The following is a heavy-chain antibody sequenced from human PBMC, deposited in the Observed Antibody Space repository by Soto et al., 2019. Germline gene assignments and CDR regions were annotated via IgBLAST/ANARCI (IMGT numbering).Heavy chain of an antibody. D-gene: IGHD5-18*01. Sequence: PGESLKISCKGSGYSFTSYWIDWVRQMPGKGLGWMGRIDPSDSYTNYSPSFQGHVTISADKSISTAYLQWSSLKASDTAMYYCARTSMQSRGYSYGHGGMDVWGQGTTVTVSS. CDR2: IDPSDSYT. J-gene: IGHJ6*02. V-gene: IGHV5-10-1*01. CDR1: GYSFTSYW. CDR3: ARTSMQSRGYSYGHGGMDV.